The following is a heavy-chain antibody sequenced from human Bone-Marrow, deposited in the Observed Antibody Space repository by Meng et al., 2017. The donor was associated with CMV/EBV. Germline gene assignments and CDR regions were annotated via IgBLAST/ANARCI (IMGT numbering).Heavy chain of an antibody. CDR2: ISYDGSNK. V-gene: IGHV3-30-3*01. CDR1: GFTFSSYA. D-gene: IGHD3-22*01. Sequence: GGSLRLSCAASGFTFSSYAMHWVRQAPGKGLEWVAVISYDGSNKYYADSVKGRFTISRDNSKNTLYLQMNSLRAEDTAVYYCARDPRWLESLDYWGQGPLVPVSS. J-gene: IGHJ4*02. CDR3: ARDPRWLESLDY.